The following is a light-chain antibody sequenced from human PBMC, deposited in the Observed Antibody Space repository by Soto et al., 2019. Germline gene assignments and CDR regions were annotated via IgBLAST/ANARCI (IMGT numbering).Light chain of an antibody. J-gene: IGKJ3*01. CDR2: DAS. V-gene: IGKV3-11*01. CDR3: QQRSNWVT. CDR1: QSVSSY. Sequence: EIVLTQSPATLSLSPGERATLSCRASQSVSSYLAWYQQKPGQAPRLLIYDASNRATGIPARCSGSGSGTDFPLTISSLEPEDFAVYYCQQRSNWVTFGPGTKVDIK.